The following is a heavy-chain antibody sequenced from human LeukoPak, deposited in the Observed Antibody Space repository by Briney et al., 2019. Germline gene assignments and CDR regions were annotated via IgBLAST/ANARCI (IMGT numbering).Heavy chain of an antibody. J-gene: IGHJ4*02. Sequence: PGGSLRLSCAASGFTFSTYYMNWVRQAPGKGLEWVSSISTSSSYIYYADAVKGRFTISRDNAKNSLYLRINSLRAEDTAMYYCARVGLDRRGYSGYEAFDYWGQGTLVTVSS. D-gene: IGHD5-12*01. CDR2: ISTSSSYI. CDR3: ARVGLDRRGYSGYEAFDY. CDR1: GFTFSTYY. V-gene: IGHV3-21*01.